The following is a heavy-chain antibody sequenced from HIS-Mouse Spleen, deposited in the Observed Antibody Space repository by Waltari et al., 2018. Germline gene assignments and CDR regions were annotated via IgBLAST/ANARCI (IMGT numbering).Heavy chain of an antibody. CDR1: GFTFSSYG. J-gene: IGHJ6*02. CDR2: IWLDGSKK. CDR3: AKGYGSGSYYRYYYGMDV. V-gene: IGHV3-33*06. D-gene: IGHD3-10*01. Sequence: QVQLVESGGGVVQPGRSLRLSCAASGFTFSSYGMHWVRQAPGKGLGWVEVIWLDGSKKYYADSVKGRFTISRDNSKNTLYLQMNSLGAEDTAVYYCAKGYGSGSYYRYYYGMDVWGQGTTVTVSS.